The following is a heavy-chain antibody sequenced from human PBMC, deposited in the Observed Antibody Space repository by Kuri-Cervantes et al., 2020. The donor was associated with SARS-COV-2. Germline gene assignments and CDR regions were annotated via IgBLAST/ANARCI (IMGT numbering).Heavy chain of an antibody. V-gene: IGHV3-11*03. CDR2: ISSSSSYI. J-gene: IGHJ4*02. D-gene: IGHD4-17*01. Sequence: GESLKISCAASGFTFSDYYMSWIRQAPGKGLEWVSSISSSSSYIYYADSVKGRFTISRDNSKNTLYLQMNSLRAEDTAVYYCAKRMNDYGDMRDYWGQGTLVTVSS. CDR3: AKRMNDYGDMRDY. CDR1: GFTFSDYY.